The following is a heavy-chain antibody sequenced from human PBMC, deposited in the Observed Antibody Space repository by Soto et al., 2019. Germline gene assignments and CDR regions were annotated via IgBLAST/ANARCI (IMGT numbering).Heavy chain of an antibody. D-gene: IGHD3-22*01. V-gene: IGHV5-51*01. CDR1: GYKFTSSW. Sequence: GESLKISCRTSGYKFTSSWIAWVRQMPGKGLEWMGIIFPSDSDTRYSPSFQGQVTISADRSTSTVFLQWASLKASDTAVYFCARKDKSGYFNWFDPWGQGTLITVSS. J-gene: IGHJ5*02. CDR3: ARKDKSGYFNWFDP. CDR2: IFPSDSDT.